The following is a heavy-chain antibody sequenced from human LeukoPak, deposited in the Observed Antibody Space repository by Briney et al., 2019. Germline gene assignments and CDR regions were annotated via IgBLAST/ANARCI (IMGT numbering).Heavy chain of an antibody. D-gene: IGHD6-19*01. CDR3: AFSSGWSPFDY. CDR2: INHSGST. V-gene: IGHV4-34*01. Sequence: SETLSLTCAVYGGSFSGYYWSWIRQPPGKGLEWIGEINHSGSTNYNPSLKSRVTISVDTSKNQFSLKLSSVAAADTAVYYCAFSSGWSPFDYWGQGTLVTVSS. J-gene: IGHJ4*02. CDR1: GGSFSGYY.